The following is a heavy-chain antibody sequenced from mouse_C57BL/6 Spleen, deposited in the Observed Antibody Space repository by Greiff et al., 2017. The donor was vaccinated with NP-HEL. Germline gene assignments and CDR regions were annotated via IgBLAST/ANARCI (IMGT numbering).Heavy chain of an antibody. D-gene: IGHD1-1*01. CDR2: IHPNSGST. Sequence: VQLQQSGAELVKPGASVKLSCKASGYTFTSYWMHWVKQRPGQGLEWIGMIHPNSGSTNYNEKFKSKATLTVDKSSSTAYMQLSSLTSEDSAFYYCARTGGRSYTWYFDVWGTGTTVTVSS. CDR1: GYTFTSYW. CDR3: ARTGGRSYTWYFDV. J-gene: IGHJ1*03. V-gene: IGHV1-64*01.